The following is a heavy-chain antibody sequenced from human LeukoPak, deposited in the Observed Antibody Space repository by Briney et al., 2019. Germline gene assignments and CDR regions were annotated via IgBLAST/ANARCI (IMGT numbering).Heavy chain of an antibody. V-gene: IGHV1-24*01. CDR3: ATWYYYDNSDYYLADY. D-gene: IGHD3-22*01. CDR1: GYTLTEFS. CDR2: FDPEDGET. J-gene: IGHJ4*02. Sequence: ASVTVSCKVSGYTLTEFSMHWVRQAPGKGLEWMGGFDPEDGETIYAQELQGRVTMTKDTSTDTAYMELSSLRSEDTAVYYCATWYYYDNSDYYLADYWGQGTLVTVSS.